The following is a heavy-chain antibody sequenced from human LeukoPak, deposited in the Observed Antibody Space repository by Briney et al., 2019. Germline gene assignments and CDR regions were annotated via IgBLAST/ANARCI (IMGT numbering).Heavy chain of an antibody. CDR2: ISWNSGSI. CDR1: GFTFDDYA. V-gene: IGHV3-9*01. D-gene: IGHD2-2*02. Sequence: GGSLRLSCAASGFTFDDYAMHWVRHAPGKGLEWVSGISWNSGSIGYADSVKGRFTISRDNAKNSLYLQMNSLRAEDTALYYCAKDMTHIVVVPAAIGGMVYWGQGTLVTVSS. CDR3: AKDMTHIVVVPAAIGGMVY. J-gene: IGHJ4*02.